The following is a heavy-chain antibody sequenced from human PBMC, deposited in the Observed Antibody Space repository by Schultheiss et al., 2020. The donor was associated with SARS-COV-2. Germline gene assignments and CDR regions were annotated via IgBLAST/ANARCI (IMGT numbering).Heavy chain of an antibody. D-gene: IGHD3-10*01. CDR1: GYTFTSYD. V-gene: IGHV1-8*01. Sequence: ASVKVSCKASGYTFTSYDINWVRQATGQGLEWMGWMNPNSGNTGYAQKFQGRVTMTADTSTSTTYMELRSLRSDETAVYYCARVYYGSGSYLHWGQGTLVTVSS. CDR2: MNPNSGNT. J-gene: IGHJ4*02. CDR3: ARVYYGSGSYLH.